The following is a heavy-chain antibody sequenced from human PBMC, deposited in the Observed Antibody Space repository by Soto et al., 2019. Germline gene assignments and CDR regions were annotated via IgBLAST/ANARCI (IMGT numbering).Heavy chain of an antibody. CDR1: GITFRHYA. CDR2: ITSDGDNT. V-gene: IGHV3-64D*08. Sequence: GGSLRLSCSVSGITFRHYAMHWVRHAPGRGLEYVSGITSDGDNTWHACSVKDRFTISRDNYDDSLYLQMSSLRVEDTAKCYGVKGNQLLRYYFESWGPGTMVSVGS. D-gene: IGHD2-15*01. J-gene: IGHJ4*01. CDR3: VKGNQLLRYYFES.